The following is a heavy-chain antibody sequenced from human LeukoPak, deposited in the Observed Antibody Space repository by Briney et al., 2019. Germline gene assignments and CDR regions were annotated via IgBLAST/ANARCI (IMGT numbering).Heavy chain of an antibody. V-gene: IGHV4-59*01. J-gene: IGHJ5*02. CDR1: GGSISSYY. Sequence: SETLSLTCTVSGGSISSYYWSWIRQPPGKGLEWIGYIYYSGSTNYNPSPKSRVTISVDTSKNQFSLKLSSVTAADTAVYYCARDVRWFDPWGQGTLVTVSS. CDR3: ARDVRWFDP. D-gene: IGHD2/OR15-2a*01. CDR2: IYYSGST.